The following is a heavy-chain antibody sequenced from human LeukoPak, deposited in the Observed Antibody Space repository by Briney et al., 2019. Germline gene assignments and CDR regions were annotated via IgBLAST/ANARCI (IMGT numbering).Heavy chain of an antibody. CDR2: IYSSGST. CDR3: ARDSSSWPGLFDY. Sequence: GGSLRLSCAASGFTVSSNYMSWVRQAPGKGLEWVSVIYSSGSTYYADSVKGRFTISRDNSKNTLYLQMNSLRAEDTAVYYCARDSSSWPGLFDYWGQGTLVTVSS. J-gene: IGHJ4*02. CDR1: GFTVSSNY. V-gene: IGHV3-66*01. D-gene: IGHD6-13*01.